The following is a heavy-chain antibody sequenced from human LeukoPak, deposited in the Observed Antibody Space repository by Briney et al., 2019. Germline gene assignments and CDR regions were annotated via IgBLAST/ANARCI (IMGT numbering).Heavy chain of an antibody. J-gene: IGHJ4*02. D-gene: IGHD3-16*02. CDR1: GGSFSGYY. CDR3: ARGSSTFGGVIVMSY. V-gene: IGHV4-59*01. Sequence: SETLSLTCAVYGGSFSGYYWSWIRQPPGKGLEWIGYIYYSGSTNYNPSLKSRVTISVDTSKNQFSLKLSSVTAADTAVYYCARGSSTFGGVIVMSYWGQGTLVTVSS. CDR2: IYYSGST.